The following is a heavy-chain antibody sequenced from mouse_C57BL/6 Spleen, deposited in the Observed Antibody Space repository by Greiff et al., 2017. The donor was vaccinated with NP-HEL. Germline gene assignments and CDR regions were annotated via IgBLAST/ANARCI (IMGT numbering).Heavy chain of an antibody. CDR1: GFNIKDDY. J-gene: IGHJ1*03. Sequence: EVKLVESGAELVRPGASVKLSCTASGFNIKDDYMHWVKQRPEQGLEWIGWIDPENGDTEYASKFQGKATITADTSSNTAYLQLSSLTSEDTAVYYCTTRQGNYWYFDVWGTGTTVTVSS. CDR2: IDPENGDT. CDR3: TTRQGNYWYFDV. V-gene: IGHV14-4*01. D-gene: IGHD2-1*01.